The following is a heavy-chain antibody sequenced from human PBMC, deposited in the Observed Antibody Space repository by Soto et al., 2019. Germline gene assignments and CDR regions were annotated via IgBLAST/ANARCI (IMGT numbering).Heavy chain of an antibody. CDR3: TRGVGSSWDYYYYMDG. J-gene: IGHJ6*03. D-gene: IGHD6-13*01. CDR2: IRSKAYGGTT. CDR1: GFTFGDYA. V-gene: IGHV3-49*03. Sequence: GGSLRLSCTASGFTFGDYAMSWFRQAPGKGLEWVGFIRSKAYGGTTEYAASVKGRFTISRDDSKSIAYLQMNSLKTEDTAVYYCTRGVGSSWDYYYYMDGWGKGTTVPVSS.